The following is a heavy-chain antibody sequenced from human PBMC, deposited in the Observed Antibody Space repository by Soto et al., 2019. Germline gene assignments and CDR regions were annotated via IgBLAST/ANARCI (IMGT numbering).Heavy chain of an antibody. D-gene: IGHD2-21*02. CDR3: AREGGDPTYYFDY. Sequence: PSETLSLTCTVSGGSISSYYWSWIRQPPGKGLEWIGYIYYSGSTNYNPSLKSRVTISVDTSKNQFSLKLSSVTAADTAVYYCAREGGDPTYYFDYWGQGTLVTVSS. V-gene: IGHV4-59*01. CDR2: IYYSGST. CDR1: GGSISSYY. J-gene: IGHJ4*02.